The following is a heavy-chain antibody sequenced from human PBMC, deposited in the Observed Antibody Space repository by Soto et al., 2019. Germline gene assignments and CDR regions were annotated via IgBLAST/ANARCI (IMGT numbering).Heavy chain of an antibody. CDR1: GGSFSGYY. CDR2: INPDGAT. Sequence: SETLSLTCAVYGGSFSGYYWDWIRQPPGKGLEWIGEINPDGATNYTPSLRGRVTISIDTSRNQFSLKLSSVTAADTAVYYCAPGQRSDTFSDYWGQGALVTVSS. J-gene: IGHJ4*02. CDR3: APGQRSDTFSDY. V-gene: IGHV4-34*01.